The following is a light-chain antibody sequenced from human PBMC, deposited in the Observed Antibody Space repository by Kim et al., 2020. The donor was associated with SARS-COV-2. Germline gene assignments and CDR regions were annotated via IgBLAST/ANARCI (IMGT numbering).Light chain of an antibody. CDR1: QSVSKF. J-gene: IGKJ1*01. V-gene: IGKV3-11*01. CDR2: DVS. CDR3: QHRSNWPPT. Sequence: EIVLTQSPATLSLSPGERATLSCRASQSVSKFLAWYQQRSGQAPRLLIYDVSTRATGIPARFSGSGSGTDFTLTISSLEPEDFAVYYCQHRSNWPPTFGQGTKVEIK.